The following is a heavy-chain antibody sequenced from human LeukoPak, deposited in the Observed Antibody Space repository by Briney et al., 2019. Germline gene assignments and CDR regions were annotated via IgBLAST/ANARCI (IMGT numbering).Heavy chain of an antibody. V-gene: IGHV3-48*02. Sequence: GGSLRLSCAASGFTFSSYSMNWVRQAPGKGLEWVSYISSSSSTIYYADSVKGRFTISRDNAKNSLYLQMNGLRDEDTAVYYCARGSIFGVVRSYFDYWGQGTLVTVSS. CDR1: GFTFSSYS. D-gene: IGHD3-3*01. J-gene: IGHJ4*02. CDR3: ARGSIFGVVRSYFDY. CDR2: ISSSSSTI.